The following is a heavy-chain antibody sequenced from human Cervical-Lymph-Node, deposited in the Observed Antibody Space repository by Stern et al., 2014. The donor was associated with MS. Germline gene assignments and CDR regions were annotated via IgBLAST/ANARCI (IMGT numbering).Heavy chain of an antibody. Sequence: QVQLQASGPGLVRPSGTLSLTCAVSGGSISTSNWWSWVRQSPGKGPEWIGEIAHSGYTTPNPSLKSRVTMSVDKSKNQFSLRLTSVTAADTGVYYCARREVFFYYGMDVWGQGTSVTVSS. D-gene: IGHD1-26*01. J-gene: IGHJ6*02. CDR1: GGSISTSNW. V-gene: IGHV4-4*02. CDR3: ARREVFFYYGMDV. CDR2: IAHSGYT.